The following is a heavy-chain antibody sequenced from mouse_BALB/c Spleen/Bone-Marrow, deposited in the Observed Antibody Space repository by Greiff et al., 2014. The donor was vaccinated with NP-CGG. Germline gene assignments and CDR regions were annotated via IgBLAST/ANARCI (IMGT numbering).Heavy chain of an antibody. Sequence: EVKLVESGGGLVQPGGSLKLSCATSGFTFSDYYMYWVRQTPEKRLEWVAYISNGGGSTYYPDTVKGRFTISRDNAKNTLYLQMSRLKSEDTAMYYCARQGIYYGYDPFAYWGQETLVTVS. J-gene: IGHJ3*01. D-gene: IGHD2-2*01. V-gene: IGHV5-12*02. CDR1: GFTFSDYY. CDR2: ISNGGGST. CDR3: ARQGIYYGYDPFAY.